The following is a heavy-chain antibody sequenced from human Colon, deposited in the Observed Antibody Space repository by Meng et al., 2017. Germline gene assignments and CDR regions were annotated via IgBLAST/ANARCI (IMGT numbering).Heavy chain of an antibody. CDR1: GGSISTSCYS. CDR2: IGHSGIT. J-gene: IGHJ5*02. V-gene: IGHV4-39*01. Sequence: QPQLQESGPGLVKPSEALSLTCSVSGGSISTSCYSWGWIRQPPGKGLEWIGSIGHSGITYYTPYLKSRVTVSIDTAKSQFSLKLTSVTAADTAVYYCVRSSGWVRTGFDPWGQGTLVTVSS. CDR3: VRSSGWVRTGFDP. D-gene: IGHD6-19*01.